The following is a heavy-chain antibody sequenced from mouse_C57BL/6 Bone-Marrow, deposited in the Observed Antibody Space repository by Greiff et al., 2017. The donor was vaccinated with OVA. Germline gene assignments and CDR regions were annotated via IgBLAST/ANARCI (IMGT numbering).Heavy chain of an antibody. V-gene: IGHV1-18*01. Sequence: VQLQQSGPELVKPGASVKIPCKASGYTFTDYNMDWVKQSHGKSLEWIGDINPNNGGTIYNQKFKGKATLTVDKSSSTAYMELRSLTSEDTAVYYCARGGVYYGSSRYYFDYWGQGTTLTVSS. D-gene: IGHD1-1*01. J-gene: IGHJ2*01. CDR3: ARGGVYYGSSRYYFDY. CDR2: INPNNGGT. CDR1: GYTFTDYN.